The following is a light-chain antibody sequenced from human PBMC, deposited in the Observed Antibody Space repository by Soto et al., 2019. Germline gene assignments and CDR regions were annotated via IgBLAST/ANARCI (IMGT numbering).Light chain of an antibody. J-gene: IGKJ1*01. V-gene: IGKV1-5*01. CDR3: QHYKMYSPWT. CDR2: DVS. Sequence: DIQMTQSPSTVSASVGDSVTITCRASQSITTWLAWYQQRPGKAPKLLIYDVSSGQSGFPSRFSGSGSGTEFTLTISSLQPDDFATYYCQHYKMYSPWTFGQGTKLAIK. CDR1: QSITTW.